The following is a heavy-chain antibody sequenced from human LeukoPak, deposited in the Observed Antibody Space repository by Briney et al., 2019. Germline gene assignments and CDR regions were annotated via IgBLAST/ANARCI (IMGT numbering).Heavy chain of an antibody. J-gene: IGHJ4*02. CDR3: AADTLPQRGDY. CDR1: GFTFSSYA. CDR2: IFGGGST. V-gene: IGHV3-53*05. D-gene: IGHD2-15*01. Sequence: PGGSLRLSCAASGFTFSSYAMSWVRQAPGKGLEWVSVIFGGGSTNYADSVKGRFTISRDNSKNTVYLQMDTLRAEDTAVYYCAADTLPQRGDYWGQGTLVTVSS.